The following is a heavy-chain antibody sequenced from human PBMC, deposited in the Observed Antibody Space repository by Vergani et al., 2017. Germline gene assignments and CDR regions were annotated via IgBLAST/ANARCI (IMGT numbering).Heavy chain of an antibody. CDR2: IIPIFGTA. J-gene: IGHJ5*02. Sequence: QVQLVQSGAEVNQPPSSLPLSSTPSLCPFPPSPLRCVRQAPAHALDSMVGIIPIFGTANYAQKFQGRVTITADESTSTAYMELSSLRSEDTAVYYCARDPNDFWSGYYGEGNWFDPWGQGTLVTVSS. CDR3: ARDPNDFWSGYYGEGNWFDP. V-gene: IGHV1-69*01. CDR1: LCPFPPSP. D-gene: IGHD3-3*01.